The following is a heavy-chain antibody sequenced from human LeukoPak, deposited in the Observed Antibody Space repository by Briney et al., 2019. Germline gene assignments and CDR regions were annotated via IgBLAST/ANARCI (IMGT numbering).Heavy chain of an antibody. V-gene: IGHV3-30*18. J-gene: IGHJ4*02. CDR2: ISYDGSNK. CDR1: GFTFSSYG. CDR3: AKDRLKSGSYNTHPPDY. Sequence: GGSLRLSCAASGFTFSSYGMHWVRQAPGKGLEWVAVISYDGSNKYYADSVKGRFTISRDNSKNTLYLQMNSLRAEDTAVYYCAKDRLKSGSYNTHPPDYWGQGTLVTVSS. D-gene: IGHD1-26*01.